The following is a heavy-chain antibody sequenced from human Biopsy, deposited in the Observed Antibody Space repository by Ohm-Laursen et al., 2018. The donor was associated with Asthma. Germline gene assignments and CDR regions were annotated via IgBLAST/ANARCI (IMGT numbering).Heavy chain of an antibody. CDR2: VYSTGST. CDR3: ARATSTWSQSGPHYFDH. V-gene: IGHV4-59*01. Sequence: TLSLTCTVSPGSISDYYWNWIRQFPGKGLEWIGYVYSTGSTRYNPSLKSRVTISVDTSINQVSLRLSSVTAADTARYYCARATSTWSQSGPHYFDHWGQGALVTVSS. J-gene: IGHJ4*02. D-gene: IGHD2-2*01. CDR1: PGSISDYY.